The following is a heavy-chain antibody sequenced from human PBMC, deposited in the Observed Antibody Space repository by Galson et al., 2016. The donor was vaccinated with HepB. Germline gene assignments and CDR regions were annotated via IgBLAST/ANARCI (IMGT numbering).Heavy chain of an antibody. CDR2: IAGGNGNT. V-gene: IGHV1-3*01. CDR3: ERNAGGYNFGD. CDR1: GYTFTNYA. J-gene: IGHJ4*02. Sequence: SVKVSCKAGGYTFTNYAIHWVRQAPGQSLEWMGWIAGGNGNTRYSQQFQGRVTFTRDTSASIVYMEMSSLRSEDTAVFYCERNAGGYNFGDWGQGTLVIVSS. D-gene: IGHD5-24*01.